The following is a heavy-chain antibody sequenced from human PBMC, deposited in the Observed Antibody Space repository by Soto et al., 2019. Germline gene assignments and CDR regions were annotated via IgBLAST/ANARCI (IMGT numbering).Heavy chain of an antibody. D-gene: IGHD2-15*01. Sequence: QVQLVQSGAEVKKPGASVKVSCKASGYTFTSYDINWVRQATGQGLEWMGWMNPNSGNTGYAQKLQGRVTMTRNTSISTAYMELSSLRSEDTAVYYCASSGGSLETYYYYYMDVWGKGTTVTVSS. CDR3: ASSGGSLETYYYYYMDV. CDR2: MNPNSGNT. J-gene: IGHJ6*03. CDR1: GYTFTSYD. V-gene: IGHV1-8*01.